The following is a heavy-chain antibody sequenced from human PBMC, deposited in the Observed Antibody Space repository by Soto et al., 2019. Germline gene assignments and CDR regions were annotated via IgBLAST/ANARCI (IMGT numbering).Heavy chain of an antibody. CDR1: GGSFSGYY. CDR3: AREPGIAGAGKVGRYYYMDV. D-gene: IGHD6-19*01. Sequence: LPETLSLTCAVYGGSFSGYYWSWIRQPPGKGLEWIGEINHSGSTNYNPSLKSRVTISVDTSKNQFSLKLSSVTAADTAVYYCAREPGIAGAGKVGRYYYMDVWGKGTTVTVSS. J-gene: IGHJ6*03. V-gene: IGHV4-34*01. CDR2: INHSGST.